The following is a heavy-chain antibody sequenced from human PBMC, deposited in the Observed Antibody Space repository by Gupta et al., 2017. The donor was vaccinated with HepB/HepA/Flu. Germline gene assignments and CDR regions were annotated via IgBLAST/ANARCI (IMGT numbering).Heavy chain of an antibody. Sequence: EVQLVASGGGSVQPGGSLSVSCAASGFARSASWMSWVRQAPGKGREWVANINEDGSKIYYEDCVKVRFTISRDNAKISLYLQRDSLKAEDTAVYYCVRGVGSGSSSWGQGTLVTVSS. CDR3: VRGVGSGSSS. V-gene: IGHV3-7*01. CDR2: INEDGSKI. D-gene: IGHD3-10*01. J-gene: IGHJ5*02. CDR1: GFARSASW.